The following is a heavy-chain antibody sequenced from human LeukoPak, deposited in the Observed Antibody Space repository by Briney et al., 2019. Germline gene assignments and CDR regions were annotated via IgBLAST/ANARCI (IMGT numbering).Heavy chain of an antibody. D-gene: IGHD3-9*01. CDR3: ARAGSTHYDILTGYQGNSDY. CDR1: GFTFSDYY. V-gene: IGHV3-11*01. J-gene: IGHJ4*02. Sequence: KTGGSLRLSCAASGFTFSDYYMSWIRQAPGKGLEWVSYISSSGSTIYYADSVKGRFTISRDNAKNSLYLQMNSLRAEDTVVYYCARAGSTHYDILTGYQGNSDYWGQGTLVTVSS. CDR2: ISSSGSTI.